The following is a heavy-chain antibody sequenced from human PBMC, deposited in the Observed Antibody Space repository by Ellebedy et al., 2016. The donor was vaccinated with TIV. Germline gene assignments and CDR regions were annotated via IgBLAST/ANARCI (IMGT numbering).Heavy chain of an antibody. D-gene: IGHD3-10*01. CDR1: GFSLSSYW. J-gene: IGHJ4*02. CDR2: IKQDGSEK. Sequence: GGSLRLSCAASGFSLSSYWMHWVRQAPGKGLEWVANIKQDGSEKYYVDSVKGRFTISRDNAKNSLYLQMNSLRAEDTAVYFCGRAIGSGSCYWGQGTLVTVSS. CDR3: GRAIGSGSCY. V-gene: IGHV3-7*01.